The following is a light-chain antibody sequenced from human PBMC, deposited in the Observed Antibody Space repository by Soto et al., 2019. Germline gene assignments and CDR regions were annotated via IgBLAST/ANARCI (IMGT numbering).Light chain of an antibody. Sequence: DFVMTQAPDSLAVSLGERATINCKSSQSVLYNSNNKNHLGWFQQKPGHPPKLLIYGASFRPSGVPDRFSGSRSGTDFTLTFSSLQAEDVAVYYCQQYYCIPFTFGQGTKLEI. V-gene: IGKV4-1*01. J-gene: IGKJ2*01. CDR2: GAS. CDR3: QQYYCIPFT. CDR1: QSVLYNSNNKNH.